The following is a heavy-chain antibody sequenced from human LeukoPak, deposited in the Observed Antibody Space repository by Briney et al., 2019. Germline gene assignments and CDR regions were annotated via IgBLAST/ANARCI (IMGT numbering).Heavy chain of an antibody. CDR1: GGSFSGYY. D-gene: IGHD5-12*01. CDR3: ARGKWLRSSFDY. Sequence: SETLSLTCAVYGGSFSGYYWSWTRQPPGKGLEWIGEINHSGSTNYNPSLKSRVTISVDTSKNQFSLKLSSVTAADTAVYYCARGKWLRSSFDYWGQGTLVNVSS. CDR2: INHSGST. J-gene: IGHJ4*02. V-gene: IGHV4-34*01.